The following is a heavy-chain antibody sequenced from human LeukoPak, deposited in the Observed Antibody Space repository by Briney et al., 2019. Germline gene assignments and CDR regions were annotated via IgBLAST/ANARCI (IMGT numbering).Heavy chain of an antibody. Sequence: SETLSLTCTVSGGSISSSSYYWGWIRQPPGKGLEWIGSIYYSGSTNYNPSLKSRVTISVDTSKNQFSLKLSSVTAADTAVYYCARGRAVMSWGQGTLVTVSS. CDR3: ARGRAVMS. D-gene: IGHD3-16*01. CDR1: GGSISSSSYY. CDR2: IYYSGST. V-gene: IGHV4-39*07. J-gene: IGHJ4*02.